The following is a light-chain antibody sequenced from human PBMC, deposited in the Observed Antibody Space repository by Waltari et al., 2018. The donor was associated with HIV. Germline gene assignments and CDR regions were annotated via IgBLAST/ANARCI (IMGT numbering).Light chain of an antibody. J-gene: IGLJ2*01. Sequence: QSALTQPASVSGSPGQSITIPCTGSDVGNYNLVSWYQQDPGKAPRLMIFEVTKRPSGVSDRFSGSKSGNTASLTISGLQAEDEADYYCASYGGTSNFVFGGGTRVTVL. CDR3: ASYGGTSNFV. V-gene: IGLV2-23*02. CDR1: DVGNYNL. CDR2: EVT.